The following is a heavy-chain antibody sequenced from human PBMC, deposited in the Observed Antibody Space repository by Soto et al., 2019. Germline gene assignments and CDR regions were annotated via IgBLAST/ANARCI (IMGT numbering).Heavy chain of an antibody. Sequence: ASVKVSCKASGYTFTSYAMHWVRQAPGQRLEWMGWINAGNGNTKYSQKLQGRVTMTTDTSTSTAYMELRSLRSDDTAVYYCARMGDVPYYYYGMDVWGQGTTVTVSS. CDR1: GYTFTSYA. V-gene: IGHV1-3*01. CDR3: ARMGDVPYYYYGMDV. J-gene: IGHJ6*02. D-gene: IGHD3-16*01. CDR2: INAGNGNT.